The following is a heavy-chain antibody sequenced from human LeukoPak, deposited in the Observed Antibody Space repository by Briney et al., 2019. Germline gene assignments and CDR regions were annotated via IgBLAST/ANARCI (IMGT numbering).Heavy chain of an antibody. V-gene: IGHV4-61*01. CDR1: GGAVSSDSYY. Sequence: SETLSLTCTVSGGAVSSDSYYWSWIRHPPGKGLEWIGHISYSGTTNYNPSLRCRVIISIDISQNQFSLRLSSVTAADTAVYYCAGAPNPTFFDYWGQGPLATVSS. CDR2: ISYSGTT. J-gene: IGHJ4*02. CDR3: AGAPNPTFFDY.